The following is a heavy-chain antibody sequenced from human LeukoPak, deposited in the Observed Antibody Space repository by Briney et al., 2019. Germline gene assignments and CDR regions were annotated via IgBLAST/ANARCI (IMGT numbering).Heavy chain of an antibody. CDR1: GFTFSNYA. Sequence: GGSLRLSCTASGFTFSNYAMTWVRQAPGKGLGWDSGIRGNGGSTYYADSVKGRFTISRDYSKSSLHLQMNSLRAEDTAVYYCAKTSGSSFAGFDCWGQGTLVTVSS. CDR2: IRGNGGST. D-gene: IGHD3-10*01. J-gene: IGHJ4*02. V-gene: IGHV3-23*01. CDR3: AKTSGSSFAGFDC.